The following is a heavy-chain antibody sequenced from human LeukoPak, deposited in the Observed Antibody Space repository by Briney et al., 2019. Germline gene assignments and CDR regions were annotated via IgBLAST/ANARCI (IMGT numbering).Heavy chain of an antibody. CDR1: GFTFSSYA. CDR2: ISYDGSNK. J-gene: IGHJ3*02. V-gene: IGHV3-30-3*01. CDR3: ARDMGATGGAFDI. Sequence: GRSLRLSCAASGFTFSSYAMHWVRQAPGKGLEWVAVISYDGSNKYYADSVKGRFTISRDNSKNTLYLQMNSLRAEDTAVYYCARDMGATGGAFDIWGQGTMVTVSS. D-gene: IGHD1-26*01.